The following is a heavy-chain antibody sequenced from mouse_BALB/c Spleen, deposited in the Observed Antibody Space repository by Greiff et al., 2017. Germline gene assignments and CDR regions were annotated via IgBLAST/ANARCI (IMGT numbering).Heavy chain of an antibody. CDR3: ARSMITPYAMDY. Sequence: QVQLQQPGAELVKPGTSVKMSCKASGYTFTSYWMHWVKQRPGQGLEWIGDINPNYDSTSYNQKFKGKATLTVDKSSSTAYMELRSLTSEDTAVYYCARSMITPYAMDYWGQGTSVTVSS. V-gene: IGHV1-53*01. CDR1: GYTFTSYW. D-gene: IGHD2-4*01. CDR2: INPNYDST. J-gene: IGHJ4*01.